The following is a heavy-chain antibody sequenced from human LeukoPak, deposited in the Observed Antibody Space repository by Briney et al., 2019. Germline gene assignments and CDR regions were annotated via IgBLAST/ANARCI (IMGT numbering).Heavy chain of an antibody. CDR3: SRHYDILTGYYSEVLDI. Sequence: QPGGSLLLSCAASGFIFSGSAMHWGRQASGKGLEWVGRIRSKAKNYATAYVASVKGRFTISRDDSKNTAYLQMNSLKTEDTAVYYCSRHYDILTGYYSEVLDIWGQGTMVTVSS. CDR2: IRSKAKNYAT. CDR1: GFIFSGSA. J-gene: IGHJ3*02. D-gene: IGHD3-9*01. V-gene: IGHV3-73*01.